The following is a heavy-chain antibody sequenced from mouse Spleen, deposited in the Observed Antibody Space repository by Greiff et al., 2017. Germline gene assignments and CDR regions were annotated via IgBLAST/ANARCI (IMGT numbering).Heavy chain of an antibody. J-gene: IGHJ1*03. D-gene: IGHD2-2*01. V-gene: IGHV5-17*01. Sequence: EVKLVESGGGLVKPGGSLKLSCAASGFTFSDYGMHWVRQAPEKGLEWVAYISSGSSTIYYADTVKGRFTISRDNAKNTLFLQMTSLRSEDTAMYYCARGSTMVRNWYFDVWGTGTTVTVSS. CDR2: ISSGSSTI. CDR3: ARGSTMVRNWYFDV. CDR1: GFTFSDYG.